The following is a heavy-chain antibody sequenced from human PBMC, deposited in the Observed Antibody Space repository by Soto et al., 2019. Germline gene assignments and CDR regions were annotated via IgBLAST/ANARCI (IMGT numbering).Heavy chain of an antibody. V-gene: IGHV3-23*01. CDR1: GFTFSNYA. J-gene: IGHJ4*02. CDR3: AKDSVGATQGIYCFDY. D-gene: IGHD1-26*01. CDR2: ICGSDGAT. Sequence: EVQLLESGGGVIQPGGSLGLSCAASGFTFSNYAMSWVRQAPGKGLEWVSGICGSDGATYYADSVKGRFTISRDNSRNTLYLQMNSLRAEDTAIYFCAKDSVGATQGIYCFDYWGQGTLVTVSS.